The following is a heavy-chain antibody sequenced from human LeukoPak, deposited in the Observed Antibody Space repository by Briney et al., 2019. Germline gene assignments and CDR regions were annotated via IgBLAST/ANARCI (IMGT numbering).Heavy chain of an antibody. Sequence: PSETLSLTCTVSGGSISSGSYYWSWIRQPAGKGLEWIGRIYTSGSTNYNPSLKSRVTISVATSKNQFSLKLSSVTAADTAVYYCASETRERASWFDPWGQGTLVTVSS. D-gene: IGHD1-1*01. J-gene: IGHJ5*02. CDR2: IYTSGST. CDR1: GGSISSGSYY. V-gene: IGHV4-61*02. CDR3: ASETRERASWFDP.